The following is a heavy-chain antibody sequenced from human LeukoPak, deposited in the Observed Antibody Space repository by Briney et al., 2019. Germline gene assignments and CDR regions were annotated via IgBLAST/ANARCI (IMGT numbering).Heavy chain of an antibody. Sequence: SETLSLTCTVSGGSISSSSYYWGWIRQPPGKGLEWIGSIYYSGSTYFNPSLKSRVTISVDTSKNQFSLKLSSVTAADTAVYYCARDERGSYFGNWFDPWGQGTLVTVSS. CDR2: IYYSGST. J-gene: IGHJ5*02. CDR1: GGSISSSSYY. D-gene: IGHD1-26*01. V-gene: IGHV4-39*07. CDR3: ARDERGSYFGNWFDP.